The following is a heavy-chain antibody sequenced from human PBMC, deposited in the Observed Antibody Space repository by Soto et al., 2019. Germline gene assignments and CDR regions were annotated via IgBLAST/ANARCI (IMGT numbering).Heavy chain of an antibody. CDR3: ARDRRYCSSTSCYKVYYYYYYGMDV. CDR2: ISGSGGST. Sequence: GGSLRLSCAASGFTFSSYAMSWVRQAPGKGLEWVSAISGSGGSTYYADSVKGRFTISRDNSKNTLYLQMNSLRAEDTAVYYCARDRRYCSSTSCYKVYYYYYYGMDVWGQGTTVTVSS. J-gene: IGHJ6*02. D-gene: IGHD2-2*02. CDR1: GFTFSSYA. V-gene: IGHV3-23*01.